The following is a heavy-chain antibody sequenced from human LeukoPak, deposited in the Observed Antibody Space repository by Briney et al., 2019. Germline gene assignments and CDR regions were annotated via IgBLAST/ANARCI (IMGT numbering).Heavy chain of an antibody. J-gene: IGHJ4*02. CDR1: GGSFSGYY. CDR2: INHSGST. Sequence: KPSETLSLTCAVYGGSFSGYYWSWIRQPPGKGLEWIGEINHSGSTNYNPSLKSRVTISVDTSKNQFSLKLSSVTAADTAVYYCARPEDVLLDYWGQGTLVTVSS. V-gene: IGHV4-34*01. CDR3: ARPEDVLLDY. D-gene: IGHD3-10*01.